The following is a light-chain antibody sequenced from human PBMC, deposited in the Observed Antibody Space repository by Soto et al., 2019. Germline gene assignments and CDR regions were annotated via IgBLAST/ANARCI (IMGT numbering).Light chain of an antibody. J-gene: IGKJ1*01. Sequence: EIVLTQSPGTLSLSPGERATLSCRASQSVSRSYLAWYQQKPGQAPRLLIYGTSSRATAIPDRFSGSGSGTDFTLTISRLEPEDFAVYYCQQHGSSSWTFGQGTKVEIK. CDR3: QQHGSSSWT. CDR1: QSVSRSY. CDR2: GTS. V-gene: IGKV3-20*01.